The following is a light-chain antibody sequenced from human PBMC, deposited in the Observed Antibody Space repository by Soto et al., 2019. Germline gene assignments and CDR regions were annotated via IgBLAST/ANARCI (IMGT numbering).Light chain of an antibody. CDR2: GAS. Sequence: DIELTQSPATLSPSPGERATISCRASQSVSNNYLAWYQQKPGQAPRLLIYGASRRATGIPDRFSGSGSGTDITLTISRLEPEDFAVYYCQQYNNWPPVTFGRGTKVDI. CDR3: QQYNNWPPVT. J-gene: IGKJ3*01. CDR1: QSVSNNY. V-gene: IGKV3-20*01.